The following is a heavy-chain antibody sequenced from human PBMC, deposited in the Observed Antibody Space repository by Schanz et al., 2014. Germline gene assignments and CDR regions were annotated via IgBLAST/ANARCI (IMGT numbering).Heavy chain of an antibody. V-gene: IGHV3-23*01. CDR2: ISASGGTT. J-gene: IGHJ5*01. CDR1: GFTFSAYA. CDR3: AKTPREYCNYDNCPNWFDS. D-gene: IGHD2-15*01. Sequence: EVQLLESGGGLVQPGGSLRLSCAASGFTFSAYAMTWVRQIPGKGLEWVSAISASGGTTYYADSVKGRFTISRDNSKNTLYLQMNSLRAEDTAVYYGAKTPREYCNYDNCPNWFDSWGQGTLXTASS.